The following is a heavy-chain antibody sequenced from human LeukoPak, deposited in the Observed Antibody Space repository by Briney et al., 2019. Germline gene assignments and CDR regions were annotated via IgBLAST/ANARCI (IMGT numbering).Heavy chain of an antibody. CDR3: AEDFYCGGDCYAIDY. CDR1: GFTFSSYG. Sequence: PGGSLRLSCAASGFTFSSYGMHWVRQAPGKGLEWVAVISYDGSNKYYADSVKGRFTISRDNSKNTLYLQMNSLRAEDTAVYYCAEDFYCGGDCYAIDYWGQGTLVTVSS. CDR2: ISYDGSNK. V-gene: IGHV3-30*18. J-gene: IGHJ4*02. D-gene: IGHD2-21*02.